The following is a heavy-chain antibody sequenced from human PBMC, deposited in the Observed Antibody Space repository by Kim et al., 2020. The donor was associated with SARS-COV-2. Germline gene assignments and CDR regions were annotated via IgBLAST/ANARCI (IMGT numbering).Heavy chain of an antibody. CDR3: ASLLFPRGYSGYDYHPEGY. CDR2: IIPILGIA. Sequence: SVKVSCKASGGTFSSYAISWVRQAPGQGLEWMGRIIPILGIANYAQKFQGRVTITADKSTSTAYMELSSLRSEDTAVYYCASLLFPRGYSGYDYHPEGYWGQGTLVTVSS. D-gene: IGHD5-12*01. V-gene: IGHV1-69*04. J-gene: IGHJ4*02. CDR1: GGTFSSYA.